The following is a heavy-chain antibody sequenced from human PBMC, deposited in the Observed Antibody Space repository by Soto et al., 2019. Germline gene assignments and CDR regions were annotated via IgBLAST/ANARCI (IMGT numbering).Heavy chain of an antibody. CDR2: IYHSGST. V-gene: IGHV4-4*02. CDR3: ARDKRTSGAAHPNYYYYGMDV. CDR1: GGSISSSNW. J-gene: IGHJ6*02. D-gene: IGHD1-26*01. Sequence: QVQLQESGPGLVKPSGTLSLTCAVSGGSISSSNWWSWVRQPPGKGLEWIGEIYHSGSTNYNPSPKSRVTISVDKSKNQFSLKLSSVTAADTAVYYCARDKRTSGAAHPNYYYYGMDVWGQGTTVTVSS.